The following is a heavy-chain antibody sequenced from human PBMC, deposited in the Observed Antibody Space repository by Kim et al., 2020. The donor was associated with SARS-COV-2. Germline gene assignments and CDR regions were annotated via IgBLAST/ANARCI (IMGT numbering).Heavy chain of an antibody. V-gene: IGHV3-21*01. J-gene: IGHJ5*02. CDR2: ISSGSSYI. Sequence: GGSLRLSCAASGFTFSSYSMNWVRQAPGKGLEWVSSISSGSSYIYYADSVKGRFTISRDKATNSLYLQMNSLRAEDTAVYYCARDSPYCSSTSCSYNWFDPWGQGTLVTVSS. D-gene: IGHD2-2*01. CDR3: ARDSPYCSSTSCSYNWFDP. CDR1: GFTFSSYS.